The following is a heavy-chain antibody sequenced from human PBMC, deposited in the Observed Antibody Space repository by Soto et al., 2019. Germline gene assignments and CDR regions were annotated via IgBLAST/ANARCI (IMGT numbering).Heavy chain of an antibody. J-gene: IGHJ4*02. Sequence: ASVKVSCKAPGYTFTSYVISWVRQAPGQGLEWMGWISAYNGNTNYAQKLQDRVTMTTDTSTSTTYMELRRLRSDDTAVYYCARDRNWNYDDWGQGTLVTVSS. CDR1: GYTFTSYV. V-gene: IGHV1-18*01. CDR3: ARDRNWNYDD. CDR2: ISAYNGNT. D-gene: IGHD1-7*01.